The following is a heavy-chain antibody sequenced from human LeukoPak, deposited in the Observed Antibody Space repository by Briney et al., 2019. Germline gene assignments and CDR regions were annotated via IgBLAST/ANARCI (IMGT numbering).Heavy chain of an antibody. Sequence: GGSLRLSCSASGFTFRTYTMHWVRQAPGKGLEYVSSFSSNGGTTHYADSVKARFTISRDNSKNTLYLQMSSLRAEDTAVYICVKEVIYYNSGRYYSAMDVWGQGTTVTVSS. CDR1: GFTFRTYT. CDR2: FSSNGGTT. J-gene: IGHJ6*02. CDR3: VKEVIYYNSGRYYSAMDV. V-gene: IGHV3-64D*06. D-gene: IGHD3-10*01.